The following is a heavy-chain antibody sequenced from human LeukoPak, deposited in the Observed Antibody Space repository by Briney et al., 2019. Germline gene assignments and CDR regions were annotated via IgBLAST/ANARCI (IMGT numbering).Heavy chain of an antibody. CDR1: GGSISSYY. J-gene: IGHJ4*02. Sequence: SETLSLTCTVSGGSISSYYWGWIRQPPGKGLEWIGSIYYSGSTYYNPSLKSRVTISVDTSKNQFSLRLNSVTATDTAVYYCARHYGPWGQGTLATVSS. CDR2: IYYSGST. CDR3: ARHYGP. D-gene: IGHD3-10*01. V-gene: IGHV4-39*01.